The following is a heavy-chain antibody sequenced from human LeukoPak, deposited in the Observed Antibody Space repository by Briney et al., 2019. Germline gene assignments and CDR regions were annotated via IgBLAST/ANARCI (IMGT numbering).Heavy chain of an antibody. Sequence: TSETLSLTCTVSGYSISSGYYWGWIRQPPGKGLEWIGSIYHSGSTYYNPSLKSRVTISVDTSKNQFSLKLSSVTAADTAVYYCARNGDYTLDPKYDYWGQGTLVTVSS. D-gene: IGHD4-17*01. CDR2: IYHSGST. CDR1: GYSISSGYY. CDR3: ARNGDYTLDPKYDY. J-gene: IGHJ4*02. V-gene: IGHV4-38-2*02.